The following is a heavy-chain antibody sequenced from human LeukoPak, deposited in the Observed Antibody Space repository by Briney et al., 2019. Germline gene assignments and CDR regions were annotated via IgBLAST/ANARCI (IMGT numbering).Heavy chain of an antibody. CDR2: IYPGDSVT. V-gene: IGHV5-51*01. CDR1: GYSFTSYW. Sequence: GESLKISCKGSGYSFTSYWIGWVRQMPGKGLEWMGIIYPGDSVTRYSPSFRGQVTISADKSISTAYLQWSSLKASDTAMYYCARQPIMYYYDSSGPADIWGQGTMVTVSS. D-gene: IGHD3-22*01. CDR3: ARQPIMYYYDSSGPADI. J-gene: IGHJ3*02.